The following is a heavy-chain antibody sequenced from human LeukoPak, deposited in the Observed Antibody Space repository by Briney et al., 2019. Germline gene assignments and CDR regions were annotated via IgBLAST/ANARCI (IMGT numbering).Heavy chain of an antibody. V-gene: IGHV3-21*01. CDR2: ISSGSSYI. J-gene: IGHJ4*02. CDR3: ALGYDILTGRFDY. D-gene: IGHD3-9*01. Sequence: GGSLRLSCAASGFTFNSYSMNWVRQAPGKGLEWVSSISSGSSYIFYADSVKGRFTISRDNAKNSLYLQMNSLRAEDTAVYYCALGYDILTGRFDYWGQGTLVTVSS. CDR1: GFTFNSYS.